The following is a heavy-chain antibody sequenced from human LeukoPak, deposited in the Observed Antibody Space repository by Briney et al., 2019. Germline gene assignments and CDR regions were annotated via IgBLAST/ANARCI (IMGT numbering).Heavy chain of an antibody. CDR1: GDSVSSNSAA. V-gene: IGHV6-1*01. J-gene: IGHJ5*02. CDR3: AREYNWNYGWFDP. D-gene: IGHD1-7*01. Sequence: SQTLSLTCAISGDSVSSNSAAWNRIRQSPSRGLEWLGRTYYRSKWYNDYAVSVKSRITINPDTSKNQFSLQLNSVTPEDTAVYYCAREYNWNYGWFDPWGQGTLVTVSS. CDR2: TYYRSKWYN.